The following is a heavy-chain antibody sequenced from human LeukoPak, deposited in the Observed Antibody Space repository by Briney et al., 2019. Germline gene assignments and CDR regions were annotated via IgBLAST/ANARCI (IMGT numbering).Heavy chain of an antibody. V-gene: IGHV3-23*01. CDR3: AKDSIFGVVIHNDY. D-gene: IGHD3-3*02. CDR2: ISGSGGST. Sequence: GGSLRLSCAASGFTFSSYAMSWVRQAPGKGLEWVSAISGSGGSTYYADSVKGRFTISRDNSKNTLYLQMNSLRAEDTAVYYCAKDSIFGVVIHNDYWGQGTLVTVSS. J-gene: IGHJ4*02. CDR1: GFTFSSYA.